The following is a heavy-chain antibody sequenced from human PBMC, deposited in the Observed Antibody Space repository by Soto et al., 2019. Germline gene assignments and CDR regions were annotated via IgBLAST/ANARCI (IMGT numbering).Heavy chain of an antibody. J-gene: IGHJ4*02. CDR3: ARDMVYDSDDYLYMRPPNLDY. CDR1: GFTFSSYA. CDR2: ISYDGSNK. D-gene: IGHD3-22*01. V-gene: IGHV3-30-3*01. Sequence: GGSLRLSCAASGFTFSSYAMHWVRQAPGKGLEWVAVISYDGSNKYYADSVRGRFTISRDNSKNTLFLQANTLRDEDTAVYFCARDMVYDSDDYLYMRPPNLDYWGQGALVTVSS.